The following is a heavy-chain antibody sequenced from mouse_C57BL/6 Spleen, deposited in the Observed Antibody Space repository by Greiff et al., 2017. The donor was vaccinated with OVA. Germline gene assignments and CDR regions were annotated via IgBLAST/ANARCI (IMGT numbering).Heavy chain of an antibody. Sequence: VQLQQSGPELVKPGASVKIPCKASGYTFTDYNMDWVKQSHGKSLEWIGDINPNNGGTIYNQKFKGKATLTVDKSSSTAYMELRSLTSEDTAVYYCARWRDDYDGYAMDYWGQGTSVTVSS. D-gene: IGHD2-4*01. CDR1: GYTFTDYN. CDR3: ARWRDDYDGYAMDY. CDR2: INPNNGGT. J-gene: IGHJ4*01. V-gene: IGHV1-18*01.